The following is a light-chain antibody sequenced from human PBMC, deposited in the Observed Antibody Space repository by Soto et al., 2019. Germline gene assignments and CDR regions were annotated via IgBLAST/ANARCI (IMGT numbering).Light chain of an antibody. V-gene: IGKV3-15*01. CDR1: QSVSSN. CDR2: GAS. Sequence: EIVMTQSPATLSVSPGERATLSCRASQSVSSNLAWYQQKPGQAPRLLIYGASTRATGIPARFSGSGSGTEFTLNISSLQSEDFAVYYCQQYNNRARVTFGPGTKVDIK. CDR3: QQYNNRARVT. J-gene: IGKJ3*01.